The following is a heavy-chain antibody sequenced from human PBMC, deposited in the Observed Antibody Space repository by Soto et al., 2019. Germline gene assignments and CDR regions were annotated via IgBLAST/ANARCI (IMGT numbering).Heavy chain of an antibody. CDR2: ISSSSSTI. J-gene: IGHJ6*03. V-gene: IGHV3-48*01. CDR1: GFSFSSYS. CDR3: ARDGCSSTSCNYYYYYYYMDV. Sequence: WGSLRLFCAASGFSFSSYSMNWVRQAPGKGLEWVSYISSSSSTIYYADSVKGRFTISRDNAKNSLYLQMNSLRAEDTAVYYCARDGCSSTSCNYYYYYYYMDVWGKGTTVTVSS. D-gene: IGHD2-2*01.